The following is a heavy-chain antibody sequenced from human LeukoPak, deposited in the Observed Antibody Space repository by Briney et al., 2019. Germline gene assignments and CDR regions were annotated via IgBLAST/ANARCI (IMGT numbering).Heavy chain of an antibody. CDR3: ARDRGRITMVRGVMPYFDY. V-gene: IGHV1-2*02. J-gene: IGHJ4*02. CDR1: GYTFTGYY. D-gene: IGHD3-10*01. CDR2: INPNSGGT. Sequence: ASVKVSCKASGYTFTGYYMHWVQQAPGQGLEWMGWINPNSGGTNYAQKFQGRVTMTRDTSISTAYMELSRLRSDDTAVYYCARDRGRITMVRGVMPYFDYWGQGTLVTVSS.